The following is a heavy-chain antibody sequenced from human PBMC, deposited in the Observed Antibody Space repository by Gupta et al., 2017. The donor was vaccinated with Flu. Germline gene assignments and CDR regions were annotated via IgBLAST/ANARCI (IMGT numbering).Heavy chain of an antibody. Sequence: WIRQHPGKGLEGMGEDDHNGNTNYSPNPRTRVTMSINTTTNQFTLNVKSVTAADTALYYCARVVRGDGSDPDDYYYYYMDVWGTGTMVTVS. CDR3: ARVVRGDGSDPDDYYYYYMDV. J-gene: IGHJ6*03. V-gene: IGHV4-34*01. D-gene: IGHD3-10*01. CDR2: DDHNGNT.